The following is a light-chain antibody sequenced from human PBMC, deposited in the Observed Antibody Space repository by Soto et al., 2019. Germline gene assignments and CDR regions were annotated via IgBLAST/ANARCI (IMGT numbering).Light chain of an antibody. CDR1: SSDVGSYYL. Sequence: QSALTQPASVSGSPGQSITISCTGTSSDVGSYYLVSWYQQHPGKAPKLMIYEVSKRPSGVSNRFSGSKSGNTASLTISGLQAEDEADYYCCSYAGSSTSLVVFGGGTKLTVL. J-gene: IGLJ2*01. CDR2: EVS. CDR3: CSYAGSSTSLVV. V-gene: IGLV2-23*02.